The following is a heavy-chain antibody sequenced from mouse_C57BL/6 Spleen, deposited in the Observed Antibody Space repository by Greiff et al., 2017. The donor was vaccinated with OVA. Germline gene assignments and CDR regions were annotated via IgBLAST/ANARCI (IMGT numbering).Heavy chain of an antibody. CDR1: GYTFTDYY. CDR2: INPNNGGT. D-gene: IGHD2-4*01. V-gene: IGHV1-26*01. J-gene: IGHJ3*01. Sequence: VQLQQSGPELVKPGASVKISCKASGYTFTDYYMNWVKQSHGKSLEWIGDINPNNGGTSYNQKFKGKATLTVDKSSSTAYMELRSLTSEDSAVYYCASHYEDPLFAYWGQGTLVTVSA. CDR3: ASHYEDPLFAY.